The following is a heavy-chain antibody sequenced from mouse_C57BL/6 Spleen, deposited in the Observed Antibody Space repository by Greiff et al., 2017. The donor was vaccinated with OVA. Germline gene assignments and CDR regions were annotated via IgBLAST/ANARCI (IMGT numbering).Heavy chain of an antibody. CDR2: ISNGGGST. Sequence: EVQRVESGGGLVQPGGSLKLSCAASGFTFSDYYMYWVRQTPEKRLEWVAYISNGGGSTYYPDTVKGRFTISRDNAKNTLYLQMSRLKSEDTAMYYCARAYDYEDYYYAMDYWGQGTSVTVSS. J-gene: IGHJ4*01. CDR1: GFTFSDYY. V-gene: IGHV5-12*01. CDR3: ARAYDYEDYYYAMDY. D-gene: IGHD2-4*01.